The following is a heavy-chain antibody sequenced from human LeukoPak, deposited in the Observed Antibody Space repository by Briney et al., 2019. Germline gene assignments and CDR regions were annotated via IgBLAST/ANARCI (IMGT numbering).Heavy chain of an antibody. Sequence: PSETLSLTCAVYGGSFSGYYWSWIRQPPGKGLEWIGSIYHSGSTYYNSSLKSRVTISIDTSKNQFSLNLSSVTAEDTAMFYCARVTTNWYFDLWGRGTLVTVSS. D-gene: IGHD4-17*01. V-gene: IGHV4-34*01. CDR3: ARVTTNWYFDL. CDR1: GGSFSGYY. J-gene: IGHJ2*01. CDR2: IYHSGST.